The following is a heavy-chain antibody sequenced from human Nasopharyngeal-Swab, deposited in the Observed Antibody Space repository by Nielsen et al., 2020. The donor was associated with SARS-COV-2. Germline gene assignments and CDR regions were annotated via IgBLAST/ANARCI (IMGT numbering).Heavy chain of an antibody. CDR3: ARNPVDYDYVWGSYRYRTFDY. J-gene: IGHJ4*02. Sequence: SVKVSCKASGGTFSSYAISWVRQAPGQGLVWMGGIIPIFGTANYAQKFQGRVTITADKSTSTAYMELSSLRSEDTAVYYCARNPVDYDYVWGSYRYRTFDYWGQGTLVTVSS. CDR1: GGTFSSYA. D-gene: IGHD3-16*02. V-gene: IGHV1-69*06. CDR2: IIPIFGTA.